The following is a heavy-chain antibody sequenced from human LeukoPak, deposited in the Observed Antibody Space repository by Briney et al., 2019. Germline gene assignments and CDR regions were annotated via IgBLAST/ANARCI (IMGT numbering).Heavy chain of an antibody. J-gene: IGHJ4*02. V-gene: IGHV3-30*18. CDR1: GFTFSSYG. CDR2: ISYDGSNK. Sequence: GGSLRLSCAASGFTFSSYGMHWGRQAPGRGLGLVAVISYDGSNKYYADSVKGRFTISRDNSKNTLYLQMNSLRAEDTAVYYCAKDKSGGYSYGGFDYWGQGTLVTVSS. CDR3: AKDKSGGYSYGGFDY. D-gene: IGHD5-18*01.